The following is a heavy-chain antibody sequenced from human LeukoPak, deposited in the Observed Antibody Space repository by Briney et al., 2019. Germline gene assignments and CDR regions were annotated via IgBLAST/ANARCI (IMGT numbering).Heavy chain of an antibody. V-gene: IGHV3-53*01. CDR3: ARDRSECSGGSCYSGGFDY. CDR2: IYSGGST. CDR1: GFTVSSNN. J-gene: IGHJ4*02. Sequence: PGGSLRLSCAASGFTVSSNNMSWVRQAPGKGLEWVSVIYSGGSTYYADSVKGRFTISRDNSKNTLYLQMNSLRAEDTAVYYCARDRSECSGGSCYSGGFDYGGQGTLVTVSS. D-gene: IGHD2-15*01.